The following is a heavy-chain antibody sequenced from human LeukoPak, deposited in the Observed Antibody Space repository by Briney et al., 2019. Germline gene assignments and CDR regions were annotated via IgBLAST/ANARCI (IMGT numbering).Heavy chain of an antibody. CDR1: GGSISSYH. D-gene: IGHD2-15*01. J-gene: IGHJ6*02. V-gene: IGHV4-59*08. CDR3: ARSVYCSGGSCLYGMDV. Sequence: PSETLSLTCTVSGGSISSYHWSWIRQPPGKGLEWIGYIYYSGSTNYNPSLKSRVTVSVATCKNQFSLKLSSVTAADTAVYYCARSVYCSGGSCLYGMDVWGQETTVTVSS. CDR2: IYYSGST.